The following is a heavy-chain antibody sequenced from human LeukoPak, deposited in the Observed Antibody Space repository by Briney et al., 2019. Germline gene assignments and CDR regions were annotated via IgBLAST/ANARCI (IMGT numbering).Heavy chain of an antibody. CDR3: ARDLAYGGRCHSLSVGYVDV. Sequence: GGSLRLSCAASGFTFSSYEMNWVRQAPGKGLEWVSSISSSSSYIYYADSVKGRFTISRDNAKNSLYLQMNSLRAEDTAVYYCARDLAYGGRCHSLSVGYVDVWGKGTTVTVSS. CDR1: GFTFSSYE. J-gene: IGHJ6*03. V-gene: IGHV3-21*01. CDR2: ISSSSSYI. D-gene: IGHD2-15*01.